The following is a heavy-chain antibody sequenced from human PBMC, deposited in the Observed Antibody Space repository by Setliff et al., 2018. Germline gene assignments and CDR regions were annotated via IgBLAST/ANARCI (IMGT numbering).Heavy chain of an antibody. J-gene: IGHJ4*02. CDR3: ARQAPLYYYDSSGYYDY. Sequence: PSETLSLTCAVSGYSISSGYYWGWIRQPPGKGLEWIGSIYHSGSTYYNPSLKSRVTISVDTSKNQFSLKLSSVTAADTAVYYCARQAPLYYYDSSGYYDYWGPGTLITVSS. V-gene: IGHV4-38-2*01. D-gene: IGHD3-22*01. CDR1: GYSISSGYY. CDR2: IYHSGST.